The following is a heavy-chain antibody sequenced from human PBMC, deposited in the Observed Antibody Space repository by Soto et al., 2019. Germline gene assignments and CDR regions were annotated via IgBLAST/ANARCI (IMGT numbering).Heavy chain of an antibody. CDR1: GGSISSYY. J-gene: IGHJ4*02. CDR3: ARSADIVATGGFDY. D-gene: IGHD5-12*01. V-gene: IGHV4-59*01. CDR2: IYYSGST. Sequence: SETLSLTCTVSGGSISSYYWSWIRQPPGKGLEWIGYIYYSGSTNYNPSLKSRVTISVDTSKNQFSLKLSSVTAADTAVYYCARSADIVATGGFDYWGQGTLVTSPQ.